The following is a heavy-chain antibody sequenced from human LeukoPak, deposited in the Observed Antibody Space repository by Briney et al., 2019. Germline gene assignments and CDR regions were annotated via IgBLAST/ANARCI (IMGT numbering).Heavy chain of an antibody. Sequence: GGSLRLSCAASGFTFSSYAMHWVRQAPGKGLEWVAVISYDGSNKYYADSVKGRFTISRDNSKNTLYLQMNSLRAEDTAVYYCARVDGGGRDGYNIGGDAFDIWGQGTMVTVSS. CDR3: ARVDGGGRDGYNIGGDAFDI. J-gene: IGHJ3*02. CDR1: GFTFSSYA. D-gene: IGHD5-24*01. V-gene: IGHV3-30*04. CDR2: ISYDGSNK.